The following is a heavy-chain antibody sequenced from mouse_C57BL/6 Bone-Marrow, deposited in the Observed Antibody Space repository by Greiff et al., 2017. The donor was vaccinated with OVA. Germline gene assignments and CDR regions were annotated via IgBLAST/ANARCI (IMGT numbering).Heavy chain of an antibody. D-gene: IGHD5-1*01. CDR2: INPNNGGT. Sequence: EVQLQQSGPELVKPGASVKISCKASGYTFTDYYMNWVKQSHGKSLEWIGDINPNNGGTSYNQKFKGKATLTVDKSSSTAYMELRSLTSEDSAVYYCARYLRGTYWGQGTLVTVSA. V-gene: IGHV1-26*01. J-gene: IGHJ3*01. CDR3: ARYLRGTY. CDR1: GYTFTDYY.